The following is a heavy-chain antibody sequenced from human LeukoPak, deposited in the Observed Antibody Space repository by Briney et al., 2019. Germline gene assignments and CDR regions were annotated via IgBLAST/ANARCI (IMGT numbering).Heavy chain of an antibody. CDR1: GYTFTSYA. J-gene: IGHJ6*02. Sequence: ASVKVSCKASGYTFTSYAMHWVRQAPGQRLEWMGWINAGNGNTKYSQKFQGRVTITRDTSASTAYMELSSLRSEDTAVYYCARAGGGADFGPAVLRDYYYGMDVWGQGTTVTVSS. D-gene: IGHD2-15*01. CDR2: INAGNGNT. V-gene: IGHV1-3*01. CDR3: ARAGGGADFGPAVLRDYYYGMDV.